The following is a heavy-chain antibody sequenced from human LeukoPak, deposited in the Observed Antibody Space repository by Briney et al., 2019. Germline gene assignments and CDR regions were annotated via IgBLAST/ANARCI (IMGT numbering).Heavy chain of an antibody. Sequence: SETPSLTCTVSGGSISSYYWSWIRQPPGKGLEWIGYIYYSGSTNYNPSLKSRVTISVDTSKNQFSLKLSSVTAADTAVYYCARDPGDGYTPGWFDPWGQGTLVTVSS. CDR2: IYYSGST. V-gene: IGHV4-59*01. CDR1: GGSISSYY. J-gene: IGHJ5*02. D-gene: IGHD5-24*01. CDR3: ARDPGDGYTPGWFDP.